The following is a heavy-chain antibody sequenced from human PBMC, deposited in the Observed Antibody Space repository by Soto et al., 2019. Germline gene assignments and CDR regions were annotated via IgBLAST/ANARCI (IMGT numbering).Heavy chain of an antibody. CDR3: ARDLTGGTGMDV. Sequence: VKVSCKASGGTFSSYAISWVRQAPGQGLEWMGGIIPIFGTANYAQKFQGRVTITADESTSTAYMELSSLRSEDTAVYYCARDLTGGTGMDVWGQGTTVTVSS. CDR1: GGTFSSYA. CDR2: IIPIFGTA. J-gene: IGHJ6*02. V-gene: IGHV1-69*01. D-gene: IGHD3-16*01.